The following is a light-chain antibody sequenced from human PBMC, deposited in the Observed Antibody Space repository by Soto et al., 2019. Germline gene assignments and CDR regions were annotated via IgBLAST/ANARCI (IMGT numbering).Light chain of an antibody. Sequence: EIVLTQSPGTLSLFPGERATLSCRTSQSISNTYLAWYQQKPGQPPRLLIYGASNRATDIPDRFSGSGSGTDFTLTISRLEPEDFAVYYCQQYGSSPRTFGQGTKVEIK. CDR3: QQYGSSPRT. V-gene: IGKV3-20*01. CDR2: GAS. CDR1: QSISNTY. J-gene: IGKJ1*01.